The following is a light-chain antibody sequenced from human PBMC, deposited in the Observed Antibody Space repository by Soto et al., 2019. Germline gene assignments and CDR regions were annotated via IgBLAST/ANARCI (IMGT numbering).Light chain of an antibody. J-gene: IGLJ1*01. CDR3: SSYAGSYRV. CDR2: EVT. V-gene: IGLV2-8*01. CDR1: SNDVGGYNY. Sequence: QSALTQPPSASGSPGQSVTISCTGTSNDVGGYNYVSWYQQHPGKAPKVMIYEVTERPSGVPDRFSGSKSGNTASLTVSGPEAEDEAHYYCSSYAGSYRVFGTGTKLTVL.